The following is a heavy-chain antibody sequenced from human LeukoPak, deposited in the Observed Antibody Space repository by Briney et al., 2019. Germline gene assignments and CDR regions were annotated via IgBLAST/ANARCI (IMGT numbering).Heavy chain of an antibody. V-gene: IGHV3-15*01. D-gene: IGHD3-10*01. Sequence: GGSLRLSCAASGFTFSNAWMSWVRQAPGKGLEWVGRIKSKTDGGTTDYAAPVKGRFTISRDDSKNTLYLQMNSLRAEDTAVYYCAKGSAGITAGYYYMDVWGKGTTVTVSS. CDR1: GFTFSNAW. CDR3: AKGSAGITAGYYYMDV. J-gene: IGHJ6*03. CDR2: IKSKTDGGTT.